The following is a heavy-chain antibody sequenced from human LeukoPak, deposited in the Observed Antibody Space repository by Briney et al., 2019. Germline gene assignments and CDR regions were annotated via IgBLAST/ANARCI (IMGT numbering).Heavy chain of an antibody. Sequence: AGSLRLSCAASGVTFSSYAMSWVRQAPGKGLEWVSDISGSGGSTYYADSVKGRFTISRDNSKNTLYLQMNSLRAEDTAVYYCAKATRGYYYGSGSLDPWGQGTLVTVSS. J-gene: IGHJ5*02. CDR1: GVTFSSYA. CDR2: ISGSGGST. D-gene: IGHD3-10*01. V-gene: IGHV3-23*01. CDR3: AKATRGYYYGSGSLDP.